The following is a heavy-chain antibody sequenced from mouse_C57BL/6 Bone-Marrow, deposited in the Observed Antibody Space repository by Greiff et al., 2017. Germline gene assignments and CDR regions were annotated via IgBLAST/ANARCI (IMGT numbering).Heavy chain of an antibody. CDR1: GYTFTGYW. Sequence: VQRVESGAELMKPGASVKLSCKATGYTFTGYWIEWVKQRPGHGLEWIGEILPGSGSTNYNEKFKGKATFTAAPSSNTAYMQLRSLTTEDSAIYYCARWGLLLPYWYFDVWGTGTTVTVSS. CDR2: ILPGSGST. V-gene: IGHV1-9*01. CDR3: ARWGLLLPYWYFDV. J-gene: IGHJ1*03. D-gene: IGHD2-3*01.